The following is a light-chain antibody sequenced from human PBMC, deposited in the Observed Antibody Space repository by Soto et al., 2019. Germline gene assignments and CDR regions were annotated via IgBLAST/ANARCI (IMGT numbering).Light chain of an antibody. J-gene: IGLJ1*01. CDR2: EVS. V-gene: IGLV2-14*01. Sequence: QSALTQPASVSGSPGQSITISCTGTSSDVGGYNYVSWYQQHPGKAPKLMIYEVSNRPSGVSNRFSGFKSGNTASLTISGLQAEDEADYYCSSYTSGSTYVFGTGTKVTVL. CDR1: SSDVGGYNY. CDR3: SSYTSGSTYV.